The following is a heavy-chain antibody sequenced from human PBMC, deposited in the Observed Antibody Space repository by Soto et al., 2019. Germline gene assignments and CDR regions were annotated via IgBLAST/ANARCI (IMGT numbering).Heavy chain of an antibody. V-gene: IGHV3-48*01. CDR2: ISSGSTTI. CDR3: AREGYCSGGSRYLGPFDI. D-gene: IGHD2-15*01. CDR1: GFTFSSYS. J-gene: IGHJ3*02. Sequence: EVQLVESGGGLVQPGGSLRLSCAASGFTFSSYSMNWVRQAPGKGLEWVSYISSGSTTIYYADSVKGRFTISRDNAQNSLYLQMNSLRAEDTAVYYCAREGYCSGGSRYLGPFDIWGQGTMVTVSS.